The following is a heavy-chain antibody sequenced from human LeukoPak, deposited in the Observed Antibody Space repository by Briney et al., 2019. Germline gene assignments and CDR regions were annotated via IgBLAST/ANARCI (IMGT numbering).Heavy chain of an antibody. CDR1: GFTFSSYA. J-gene: IGHJ4*02. Sequence: PGGSLRLSCAASGFTFSSYAMSWVRPAPGKGLGWVSPISGSGGRTYYSDSVKGRFTNSRNNSKNKLYLQMNSLRAEDKAVYYCAKWSSDSPGDYWGQGTLVTVSS. V-gene: IGHV3-23*01. CDR3: AKWSSDSPGDY. D-gene: IGHD3-22*01. CDR2: ISGSGGRT.